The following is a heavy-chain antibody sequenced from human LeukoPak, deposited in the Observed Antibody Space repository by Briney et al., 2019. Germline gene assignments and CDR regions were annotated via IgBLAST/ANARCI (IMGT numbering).Heavy chain of an antibody. J-gene: IGHJ5*02. D-gene: IGHD2-15*01. CDR3: ARGHCSGGSCYFGFDP. Sequence: PGGSLRLSCAASGFTFSSYAMHWVRQAPGKGLEWVAVISYDGSNKYYADSVKGRFTISRDNSKNTLYLQMNSLRAEDTAVYYCARGHCSGGSCYFGFDPWGQGTLVTVSS. CDR2: ISYDGSNK. CDR1: GFTFSSYA. V-gene: IGHV3-30*04.